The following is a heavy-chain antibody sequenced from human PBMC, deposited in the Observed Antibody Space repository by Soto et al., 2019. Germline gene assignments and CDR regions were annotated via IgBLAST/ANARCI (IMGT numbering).Heavy chain of an antibody. CDR1: GDSVSSDSAA. D-gene: IGHD1-26*01. V-gene: IGHV6-1*01. Sequence: SQTLSLTCAISGDSVSSDSAAWNWIRQSPSRGLEWLGRTYYRSKWYNDYALSVKSRITINPDTSTNQFSLQLKSVTPEDTAVDYCARSPPVIGANWFDPWGQGTLVTVSS. CDR3: ARSPPVIGANWFDP. CDR2: TYYRSKWYN. J-gene: IGHJ5*02.